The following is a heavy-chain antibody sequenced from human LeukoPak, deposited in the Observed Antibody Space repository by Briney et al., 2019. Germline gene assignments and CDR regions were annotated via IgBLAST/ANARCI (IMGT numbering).Heavy chain of an antibody. D-gene: IGHD1-26*01. CDR2: FHDSEST. CDR3: ARGDPSGRPGIGL. Sequence: SETLSLTCTVSGGSISSFYWSWIRQPPGKGLEWIGHFHDSESTNYNPSLKSRVTISGDTSKNQFSLNLRSVTAADTAVYYCARGDPSGRPGIGLWGQGILVTVSS. V-gene: IGHV4-59*01. J-gene: IGHJ4*02. CDR1: GGSISSFY.